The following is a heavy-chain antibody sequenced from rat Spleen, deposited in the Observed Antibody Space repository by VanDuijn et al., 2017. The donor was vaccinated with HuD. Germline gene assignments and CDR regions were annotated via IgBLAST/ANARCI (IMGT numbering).Heavy chain of an antibody. CDR2: IAHIGGST. Sequence: EVQLVESGGGLVQPGRSLKLSCVASGFTFNRYWMTWIRQAPGKGLEWVATIAHIGGSTYYPDSVKGRFTISRDNAKNTQYLQMDSLRSEDTATYYCTREGNSGYDYWGQGVMVTVSS. J-gene: IGHJ2*01. V-gene: IGHV5-31*01. CDR3: TREGNSGYDY. D-gene: IGHD4-3*01. CDR1: GFTFNRYW.